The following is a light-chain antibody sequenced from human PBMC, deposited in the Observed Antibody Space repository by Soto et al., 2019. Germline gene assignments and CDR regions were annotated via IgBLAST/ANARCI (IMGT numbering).Light chain of an antibody. J-gene: IGKJ2*01. CDR3: QHYSTCPYT. CDR1: QSITTW. CDR2: KAS. V-gene: IGKV1-5*03. Sequence: DIQMTQSPSTLSASVGDRVTITCRASQSITTWLAWYQQKPGKAPKLLIFKASSLESGVPSRFSGSGSGTEFTITSSSLQADDFATYYCQHYSTCPYTFGEGTKLEIK.